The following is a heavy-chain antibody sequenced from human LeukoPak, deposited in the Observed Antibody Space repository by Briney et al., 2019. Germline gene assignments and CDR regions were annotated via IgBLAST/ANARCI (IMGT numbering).Heavy chain of an antibody. V-gene: IGHV3-74*01. Sequence: PGGSLRLSCAASGFTFSSYWMHWVRQDPGKGLVWVSRISSDESSTSYADSVEGRFTISRDNAKNTLYLQMNSLRAEDTALYYCARGGHHYHSSGYYGGTNFDYWGQGTLVTVSS. CDR1: GFTFSSYW. D-gene: IGHD3-22*01. J-gene: IGHJ4*02. CDR3: ARGGHHYHSSGYYGGTNFDY. CDR2: ISSDESST.